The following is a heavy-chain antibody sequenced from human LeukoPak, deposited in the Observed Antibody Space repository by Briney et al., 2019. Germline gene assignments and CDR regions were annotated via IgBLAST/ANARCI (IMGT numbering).Heavy chain of an antibody. CDR2: IIPIFGTP. Sequence: SVKVSCKASGGTFSTYSVTWVRQAPGQGLEWMGGIIPIFGTPNYAQKFQGRVKVTTDDATGTAYMELSSLMSEDTAIYYCARVDRYHFYLDVWGKGTPVTVSS. CDR3: ARVDRYHFYLDV. V-gene: IGHV1-69*05. CDR1: GGTFSTYS. J-gene: IGHJ6*03.